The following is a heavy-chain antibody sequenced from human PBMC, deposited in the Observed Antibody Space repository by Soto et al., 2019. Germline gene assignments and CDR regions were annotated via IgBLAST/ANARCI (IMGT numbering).Heavy chain of an antibody. Sequence: QVQLVQSGAEVKKPGSSVKVSCKASGGTFRKYAINWVRLAPGQGLEWMGGFIPIFGRADYAQKFQGRVTITADESTSTGYMELNSLRSEDTAVYYCATERYGSGRGWFDPWGQGTLVTVSS. D-gene: IGHD6-19*01. CDR3: ATERYGSGRGWFDP. CDR1: GGTFRKYA. J-gene: IGHJ5*02. V-gene: IGHV1-69*01. CDR2: FIPIFGRA.